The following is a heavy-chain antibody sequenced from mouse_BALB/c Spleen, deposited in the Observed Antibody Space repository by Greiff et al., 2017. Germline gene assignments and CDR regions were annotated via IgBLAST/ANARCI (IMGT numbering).Heavy chain of an antibody. CDR1: GFTFSSFG. V-gene: IGHV5-17*02. D-gene: IGHD4-1*01. CDR2: ISSGSSTI. CDR3: ASAAGGYFDY. J-gene: IGHJ2*01. Sequence: EVHLVESGGGLVQPGGSRKLSFAASGFTFSSFGMHWVRQAPEKGLEWVAYISSGSSTIYYADTVKGRFTISRDNPKNTLFLQMTSLRSEDTAMYYCASAAGGYFDYWGQGTTLTVSS.